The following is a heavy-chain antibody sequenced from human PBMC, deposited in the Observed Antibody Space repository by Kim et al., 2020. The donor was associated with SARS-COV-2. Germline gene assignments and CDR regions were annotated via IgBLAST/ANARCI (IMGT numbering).Heavy chain of an antibody. D-gene: IGHD2-2*01. V-gene: IGHV3-23*01. J-gene: IGHJ2*01. Sequence: GGSLRLSCAASGFSFTSYVMTWVRQAPGKGLEWVSTITSSGGNTYYADSVKGRFTLSRDNSKNTLSLQMNSLRVEDTAVYYCAKYGELRPAVNRYFDLWGRGTLVTVSS. CDR2: ITSSGGNT. CDR3: AKYGELRPAVNRYFDL. CDR1: GFSFTSYV.